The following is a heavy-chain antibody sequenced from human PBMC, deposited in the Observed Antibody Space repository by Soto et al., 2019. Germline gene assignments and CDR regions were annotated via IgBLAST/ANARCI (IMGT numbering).Heavy chain of an antibody. CDR2: IIPILGIA. V-gene: IGHV1-69*02. J-gene: IGHJ4*02. CDR1: GGTFSSYT. CDR3: SRVISGVQYYYGSGSYSDFDY. Sequence: GASVKVSCKASGGTFSSYTISWVRQAPGQGLEWMGKIIPILGIANYAQKLQGRVTFTADKSTSTAYMELSSLRSEDTAVYYCSRVISGVQYYYGSGSYSDFDYWGQGTLVTVSS. D-gene: IGHD3-10*01.